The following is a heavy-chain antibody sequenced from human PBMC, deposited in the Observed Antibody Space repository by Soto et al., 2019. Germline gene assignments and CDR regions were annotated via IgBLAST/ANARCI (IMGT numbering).Heavy chain of an antibody. CDR1: GFSLSTSVG. CDR2: IYRDVDK. Sequence: QITLKESGPTLVKPTQTVTLTCTFSGFSLSTSVGVGWIRQPPGKALEWLVVIYRDVDKRYSPSLKSRLTITKDTSKNQVVLTLTNMDPVDTATYYCAHISVYDPYFDYWGQGTLVTVSS. V-gene: IGHV2-5*02. J-gene: IGHJ4*02. CDR3: AHISVYDPYFDY. D-gene: IGHD5-12*01.